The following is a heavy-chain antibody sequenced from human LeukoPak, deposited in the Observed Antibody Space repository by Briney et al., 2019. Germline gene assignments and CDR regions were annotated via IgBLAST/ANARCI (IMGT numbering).Heavy chain of an antibody. CDR1: GYSISSGYY. CDR3: ARGHVSLDY. V-gene: IGHV4-38-2*02. J-gene: IGHJ4*02. CDR2: IYHSGST. Sequence: SETLSLTCTVSGYSISSGYYWGWIWQPPGKGLEWIGSIYHSGSTYYNPSLKSRVTISVDTSKNQFSLKLSSVTAADTAVYYCARGHVSLDYWGQGTLVTVSS. D-gene: IGHD3-10*02.